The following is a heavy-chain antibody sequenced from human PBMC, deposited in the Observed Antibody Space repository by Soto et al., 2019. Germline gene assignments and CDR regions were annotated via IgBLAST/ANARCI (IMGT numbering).Heavy chain of an antibody. CDR1: GYTFTSYG. Sequence: QVQLVQSGTEVKKPGASVNVSCKAFGYTFTSYGFSWVRQVPGQGLEWLGWISVFNGYTQYAQTMKGRLTVTTDTSTSTVHMELRSLTPADTAVYYCAREAGWQRMVPYDWGQGTLVTVS. V-gene: IGHV1-18*04. CDR3: AREAGWQRMVPYD. D-gene: IGHD6-25*01. CDR2: ISVFNGYT. J-gene: IGHJ4*02.